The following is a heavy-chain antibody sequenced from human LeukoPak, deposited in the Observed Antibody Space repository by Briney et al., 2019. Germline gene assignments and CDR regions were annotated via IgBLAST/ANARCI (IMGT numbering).Heavy chain of an antibody. CDR2: INAGNGNT. Sequence: GASVKVSCKASGYMFTSYAIHWVRQAPGQGLEWMGWINAGNGNTKYSQKFQGRVTITRDTSASTAYMELSSLRSEDTAVYYCARVRSEYSSSWYDYWGQGTLVTVSS. D-gene: IGHD6-13*01. J-gene: IGHJ4*02. V-gene: IGHV1-3*01. CDR3: ARVRSEYSSSWYDY. CDR1: GYMFTSYA.